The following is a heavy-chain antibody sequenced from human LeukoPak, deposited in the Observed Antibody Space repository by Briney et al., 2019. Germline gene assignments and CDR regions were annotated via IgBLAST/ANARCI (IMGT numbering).Heavy chain of an antibody. CDR1: GFTLRSYT. CDR2: IGISSNKI. CDR3: ARDRGYGGHPSWFDP. V-gene: IGHV3-21*01. Sequence: GGSLRLSCAASGFTLRSYTMNWVRQAPGKGLEWVSSIGISSNKIYYADSVKGRFIISRDNAKNSVYLQMNSLRAEDTAVYYCARDRGYGGHPSWFDPWGQGTQVTVSS. J-gene: IGHJ5*02. D-gene: IGHD5-12*01.